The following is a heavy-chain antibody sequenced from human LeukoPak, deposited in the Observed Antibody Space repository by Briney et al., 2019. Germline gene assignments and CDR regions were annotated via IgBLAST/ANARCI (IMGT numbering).Heavy chain of an antibody. J-gene: IGHJ2*01. CDR1: GYTFTSYY. CDR2: INPSGGST. V-gene: IGHV1-46*01. D-gene: IGHD6-19*01. CDR3: ARSMAVAGPSWYFDL. Sequence: WASVKVSCKASGYTFTSYYMHWVRQAPGQGLEWMGIINPSGGSTSHAQKFQGRVTMTRDTSTSTVYMVLSSLRSEDTAVYYCARSMAVAGPSWYFDLWGRGTLVTVSS.